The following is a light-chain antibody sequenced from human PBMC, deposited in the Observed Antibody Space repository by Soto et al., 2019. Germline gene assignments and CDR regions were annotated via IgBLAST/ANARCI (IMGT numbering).Light chain of an antibody. CDR1: SSNIGSNT. J-gene: IGLJ1*01. V-gene: IGLV1-44*01. Sequence: VLTHPPSPSGTPVQRVTISCSRSSSNIGSNTVNWYQQLPGTAPKLLIYSNNQRPSGVPDRSSGSKSGTSASLAISGRQSEEEADYYCAAWDDSLNGRYVFGTGTKGTVL. CDR3: AAWDDSLNGRYV. CDR2: SNN.